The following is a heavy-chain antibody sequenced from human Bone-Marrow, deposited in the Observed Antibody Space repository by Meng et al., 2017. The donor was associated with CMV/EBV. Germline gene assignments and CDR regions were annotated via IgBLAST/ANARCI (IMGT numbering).Heavy chain of an antibody. J-gene: IGHJ3*02. D-gene: IGHD2-2*01. CDR2: MSSSGKS. Sequence: SEPLSLTGYVLRSSMSGYYWSWIRQRPGKGLEWIGYMSSSGKSKYNLSLKSRVTMSIDTSKNQFSLRLNAVTAADTAIYYCATLSCSSLACQPGDGFDTWGQGTMVTVSS. CDR3: ATLSCSSLACQPGDGFDT. V-gene: IGHV4-59*01. CDR1: RSSMSGYY.